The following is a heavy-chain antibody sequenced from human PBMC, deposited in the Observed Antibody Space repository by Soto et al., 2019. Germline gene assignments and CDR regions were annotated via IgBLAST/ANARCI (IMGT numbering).Heavy chain of an antibody. CDR1: GYTFSNYG. J-gene: IGHJ4*02. D-gene: IGHD6-13*01. CDR2: ISDYNGNT. V-gene: IGHV1-18*01. CDR3: ARDGGSSWYYFDY. Sequence: QVQLVQSGAEVKNPGASVKVSCKASGYTFSNYGITWVRQAPGQGLEWMGVISDYNGNTNYAQKFRDRVTMTTDTSTGTAYMELRSLTSDDTAVYYCARDGGSSWYYFDYWGQGTLVTVSS.